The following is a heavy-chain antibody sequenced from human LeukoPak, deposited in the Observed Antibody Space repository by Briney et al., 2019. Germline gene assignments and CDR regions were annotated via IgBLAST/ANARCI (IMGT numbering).Heavy chain of an antibody. CDR1: GDSVSSNSVT. Sequence: SQTLSLTCAISGDSVSSNSVTWNWNRQSPSRGLGWLGRTYYRSTWYNDYAVSVRGRITVNPDTSKNQFSLHLNSVTPEDTAVYYCARRLTQYDCFDPWGQGILVTVSS. D-gene: IGHD2-2*01. J-gene: IGHJ5*02. CDR2: TYYRSTWYN. V-gene: IGHV6-1*01. CDR3: ARRLTQYDCFDP.